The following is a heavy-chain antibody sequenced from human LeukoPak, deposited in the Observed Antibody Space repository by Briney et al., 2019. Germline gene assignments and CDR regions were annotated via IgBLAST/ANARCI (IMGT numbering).Heavy chain of an antibody. D-gene: IGHD6-6*01. CDR3: ARNSSSSSSPERYNWYVP. CDR2: NYNSGST. J-gene: IGHJ5*02. Sequence: SETLSLTCAVSGYSIGTDYYWGWIRQPPGKGLEWIGSNYNSGSTYYNPSLKSRTTISVDTTKNQFSLKLSSVTAADTAVYYCARNSSSSSSPERYNWYVPWGQGTLVTVSS. CDR1: GYSIGTDYY. V-gene: IGHV4-38-2*01.